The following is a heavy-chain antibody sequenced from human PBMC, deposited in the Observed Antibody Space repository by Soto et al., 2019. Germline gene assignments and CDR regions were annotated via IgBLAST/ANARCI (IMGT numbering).Heavy chain of an antibody. CDR3: AREQWLVLPGYYYYGMDV. CDR1: GYTFTSYG. D-gene: IGHD6-19*01. Sequence: ASVNVSCKASGYTFTSYGISWVRQAPGQGLEWMGWISAYNGNTNYAQKLQGRVTMTTDTSTSTAYMELRSLRSDDTAVYYCAREQWLVLPGYYYYGMDVWGQGTTVTVSS. J-gene: IGHJ6*02. V-gene: IGHV1-18*04. CDR2: ISAYNGNT.